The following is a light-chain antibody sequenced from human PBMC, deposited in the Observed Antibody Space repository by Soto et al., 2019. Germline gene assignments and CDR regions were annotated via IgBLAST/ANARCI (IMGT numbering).Light chain of an antibody. CDR3: QHYNSYPWT. CDR1: QSISTW. CDR2: KAS. J-gene: IGKJ1*01. Sequence: IQMTQSPSTLPASVGDRVTITCRASQSISTWLAWYQQKAGKAPKLLIYKASSLESGVPSRFSGSGSGTEFTLTISSLQPDDFATYYCQHYNSYPWTFGQGTKVDIK. V-gene: IGKV1-5*03.